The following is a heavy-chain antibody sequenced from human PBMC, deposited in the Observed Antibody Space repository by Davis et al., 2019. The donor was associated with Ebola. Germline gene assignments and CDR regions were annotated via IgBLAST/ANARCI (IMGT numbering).Heavy chain of an antibody. CDR3: ARDRRQLVQRRVYYYGMDV. D-gene: IGHD6-6*01. CDR2: VYHTGST. J-gene: IGHJ6*02. Sequence: MPSETLSLTCTVSGGSINNYYWAWLRQPPGKGLEYIGYVYHTGSTNFNPSLESRVTISIDTSKNQFSLEMYSVTAADTAVYYCARDRRQLVQRRVYYYGMDVWGQGTTVTVSS. V-gene: IGHV4-59*12. CDR1: GGSINNYY.